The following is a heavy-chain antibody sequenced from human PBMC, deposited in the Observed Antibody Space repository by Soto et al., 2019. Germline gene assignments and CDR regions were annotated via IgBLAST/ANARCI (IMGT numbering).Heavy chain of an antibody. J-gene: IGHJ4*02. CDR1: GFLYSAYA. CDR2: INGGGHDS. D-gene: IGHD2-15*01. V-gene: IGHV3-23*01. CDR3: AREDGGGPFDF. Sequence: DVQLLESGGGLVQPGGSLRLSCAASGFLYSAYAMHWVRQAPGKGLEWISGINGGGHDSDYADSVKGRFTISRDNSKDKLLLEMYSLRADDTAVYFCAREDGGGPFDFWGQGTLVTVSS.